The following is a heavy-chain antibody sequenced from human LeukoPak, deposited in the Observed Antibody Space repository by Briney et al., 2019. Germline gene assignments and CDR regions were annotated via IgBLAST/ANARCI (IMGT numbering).Heavy chain of an antibody. D-gene: IGHD2-15*01. J-gene: IGHJ4*02. CDR1: GFTFSSST. CDR3: ASSWDY. CDR2: ISTSSTYI. V-gene: IGHV3-21*01. Sequence: GGSLRLPCAASGFTFSSSTMNWVRQSPGKGLEWVSSISTSSTYIYYADSVKGRFTISRDNAKNSLYLQMNSLRAEDTAVYYCASSWDYWGQGTLVTVSS.